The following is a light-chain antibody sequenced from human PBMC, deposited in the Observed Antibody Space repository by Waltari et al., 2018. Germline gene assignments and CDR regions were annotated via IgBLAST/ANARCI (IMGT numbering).Light chain of an antibody. CDR2: DVS. J-gene: IGLJ2*01. CDR3: SSYTSSSYVI. CDR1: SRDVGGYNF. V-gene: IGLV2-14*01. Sequence: QSALTQPASVSGSPGQSITISCSGTSRDVGGYNFVSWYQQHPGKDPKLMTYDVSKRPSGVSNRFSGATYGKTASLTISGLQADDEADYYCSSYTSSSYVIFGGGTKLTVL.